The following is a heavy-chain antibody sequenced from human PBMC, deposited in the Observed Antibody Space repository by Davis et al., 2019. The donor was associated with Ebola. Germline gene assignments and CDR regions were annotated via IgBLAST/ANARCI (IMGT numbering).Heavy chain of an antibody. CDR1: GGSFSSYY. D-gene: IGHD3-22*01. CDR2: INYSGST. V-gene: IGHV4-34*01. J-gene: IGHJ4*02. CDR3: ARGGEGPYYDGSEGFDF. Sequence: MPSETLSLTCAVYGGSFSSYYWNWIRQPPGKGLEWIGEINYSGSTNYNPSLKSRVTISVDTSKNQFSLRLSSVTAADTAVYYCARGGEGPYYDGSEGFDFWGQGTLVTVSS.